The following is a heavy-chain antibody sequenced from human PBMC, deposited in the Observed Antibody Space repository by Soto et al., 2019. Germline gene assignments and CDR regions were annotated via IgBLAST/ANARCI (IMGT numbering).Heavy chain of an antibody. CDR3: TTDPSVTGTLGWRNYYYYYMDV. V-gene: IGHV3-15*01. Sequence: GGSLRLSCAASGFTFSNAWMSWVRQAPGKGLEWVGRIKSKTDGGTTDYAAPVKGRFTISRDDSKNTLYLQMNSLKTEDTAVYYCTTDPSVTGTLGWRNYYYYYMDVWGKGTTVTVSS. CDR1: GFTFSNAW. J-gene: IGHJ6*03. CDR2: IKSKTDGGTT. D-gene: IGHD1-20*01.